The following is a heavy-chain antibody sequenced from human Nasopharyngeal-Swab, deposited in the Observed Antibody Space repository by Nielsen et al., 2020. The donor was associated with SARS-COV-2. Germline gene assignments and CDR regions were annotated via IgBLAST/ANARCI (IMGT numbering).Heavy chain of an antibody. J-gene: IGHJ4*02. D-gene: IGHD3-3*01. V-gene: IGHV3-43*02. Sequence: GGSLRLSCAASGFTFDDYAMHWVRQAPGKGLEWVSLISGDGGSTYADSVKGRFTISRDNSKNSLYLQMNSLRTEDTALYYCAKDNFYDFWSGYQIDYWGQGTLVTVSS. CDR3: AKDNFYDFWSGYQIDY. CDR2: ISGDGGST. CDR1: GFTFDDYA.